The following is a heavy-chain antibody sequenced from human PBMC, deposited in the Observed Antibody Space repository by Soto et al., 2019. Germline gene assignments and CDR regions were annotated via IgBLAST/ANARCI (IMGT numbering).Heavy chain of an antibody. CDR1: GGSISSSNYY. D-gene: IGHD3-22*01. CDR3: AGGDYYHSSGYYFYYYTMDV. Sequence: SETLSLTCTVSGGSISSSNYYWGCIRQPPGKGLEWIGNVYYGGSTYYNPSLKSRVTISVETSKSQFSLKLSSVTAADTAVYYCAGGDYYHSSGYYFYYYTMDVWGQGTTVTVSS. J-gene: IGHJ6*02. CDR2: VYYGGST. V-gene: IGHV4-39*01.